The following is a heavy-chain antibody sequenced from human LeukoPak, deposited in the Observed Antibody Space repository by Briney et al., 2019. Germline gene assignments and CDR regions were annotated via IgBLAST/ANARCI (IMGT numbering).Heavy chain of an antibody. CDR3: ARETKYYGAGSYFVY. CDR1: GYTFTSYY. Sequence: ASVKVSCKASGYTFTSYYMHWVRQAPGQGLEWMGIINPSGGSTSYAHKFQGRVTMTRDTSISTAYMELSRLRSDDTAVYYCARETKYYGAGSYFVYWGQGTLVTVSS. V-gene: IGHV1-46*01. CDR2: INPSGGST. D-gene: IGHD3-10*01. J-gene: IGHJ4*02.